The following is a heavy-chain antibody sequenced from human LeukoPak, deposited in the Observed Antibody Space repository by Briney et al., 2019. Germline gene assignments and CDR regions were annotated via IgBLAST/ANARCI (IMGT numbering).Heavy chain of an antibody. V-gene: IGHV4-39*07. CDR1: GDSISSSSSY. D-gene: IGHD2-15*01. CDR3: ARVGVVVVAAISAAFDI. Sequence: SETLSLTCTVSGDSISSSSSYWGWIRQPPGKGLEWIGSIYYSGSTYYNTSLKSRVTTSVDTSNNQFSLKLSSVTAADTAVYYCARVGVVVVAAISAAFDIWGQGTMVTVSS. J-gene: IGHJ3*02. CDR2: IYYSGST.